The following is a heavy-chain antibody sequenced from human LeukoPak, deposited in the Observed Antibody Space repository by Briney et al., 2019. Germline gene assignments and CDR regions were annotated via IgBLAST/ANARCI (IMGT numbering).Heavy chain of an antibody. V-gene: IGHV3-48*01. D-gene: IGHD2-2*02. CDR3: ARGYTRPRNWFDP. CDR2: ISSSSSTI. CDR1: GFTFSSYS. Sequence: PGGSLRLSCAASGFTFSSYSMNWVRQAPGRGLEWVSYISSSSSTIYYADSVKGRFTISRDNAKNSLYLQMNSLRAEDTAVYYCARGYTRPRNWFDPWGQGTPATVSS. J-gene: IGHJ5*02.